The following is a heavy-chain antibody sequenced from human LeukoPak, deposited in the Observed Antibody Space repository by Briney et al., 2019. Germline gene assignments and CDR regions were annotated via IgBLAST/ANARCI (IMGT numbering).Heavy chain of an antibody. V-gene: IGHV3-30-3*01. J-gene: IGHJ4*02. D-gene: IGHD1-26*01. Sequence: PGGSLRLSCAASGFTFSSYAMHWVRQAPGKGLEWAAVISYDGSNKYYADSVKGRFTISRDNSKNTLYLQMNSLRAEDTAVYYCARDEDSGSYHFDYWGQGTLVTVSS. CDR3: ARDEDSGSYHFDY. CDR2: ISYDGSNK. CDR1: GFTFSSYA.